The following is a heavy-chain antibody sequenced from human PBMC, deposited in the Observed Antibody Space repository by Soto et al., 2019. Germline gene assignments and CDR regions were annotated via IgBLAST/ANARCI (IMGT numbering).Heavy chain of an antibody. V-gene: IGHV1-2*02. D-gene: IGHD1-26*01. J-gene: IGHJ6*02. CDR2: NNTSRGDT. Sequence: HVQLVQSGAEVKKPGASGKVSCTASGYTFIDCYMHWVRQAPGHGLPWMGWNNTSRGDTHYAQKFQGRVGVTSDTSLNIVYMELSRLKSDDTAMAYCGSDGGYHFPAYYCDALCGRAVWGQWTRAPACS. CDR3: GSDGGYHFPAYYCDALCGRAV. CDR1: GYTFIDCY.